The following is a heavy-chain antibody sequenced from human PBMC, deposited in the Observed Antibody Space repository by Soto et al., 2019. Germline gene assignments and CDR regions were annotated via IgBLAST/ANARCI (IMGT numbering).Heavy chain of an antibody. CDR3: AHRRSGSFFDY. J-gene: IGHJ4*02. CDR2: IYWDNDK. CDR1: GFSLRTSEVG. V-gene: IGHV2-5*02. D-gene: IGHD3-10*01. Sequence: QITLKESGPTLVKPTQTLTLTCTFSGFSLRTSEVGVVWIRQPPGKAPEWLAIIYWDNDKRYSPSLESRLTIAKDTSKNQVVLKMTSMDPVDTATYYCAHRRSGSFFDYWGQGTRVTVSS.